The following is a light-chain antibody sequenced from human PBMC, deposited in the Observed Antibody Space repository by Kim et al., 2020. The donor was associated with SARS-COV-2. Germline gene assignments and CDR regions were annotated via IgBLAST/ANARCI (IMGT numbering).Light chain of an antibody. CDR2: GAS. CDR1: PSVNSN. CDR3: QQYNNWPLT. J-gene: IGKJ4*01. Sequence: VAPGERATLSRRARPSVNSNLAWYQQKPGQAPRLLIYGASTRATGIPARFSGSGSGTEFSVTISSLQSEDFAVYYCQQYNNWPLTFGGGTKVDIK. V-gene: IGKV3-15*01.